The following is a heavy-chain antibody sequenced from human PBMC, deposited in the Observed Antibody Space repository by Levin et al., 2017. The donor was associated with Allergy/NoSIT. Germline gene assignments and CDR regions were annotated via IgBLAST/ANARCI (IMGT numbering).Heavy chain of an antibody. Sequence: LSLTCAASGFPFSSSAMSWVRQAPGKGLEWVSAISGSGSSTYYADSVKGRFTISRDNSKNTLYLQMNSLRAEDTAVYYCAKARGYTVFDYWGQGTLVTVSS. J-gene: IGHJ4*02. CDR3: AKARGYTVFDY. CDR1: GFPFSSSA. V-gene: IGHV3-23*01. CDR2: ISGSGSST. D-gene: IGHD5-24*01.